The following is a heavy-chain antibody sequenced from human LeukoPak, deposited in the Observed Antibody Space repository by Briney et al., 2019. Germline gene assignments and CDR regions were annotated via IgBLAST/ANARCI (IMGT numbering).Heavy chain of an antibody. CDR1: GGTFSSYA. CDR3: ARALVDTAIKNAFDI. Sequence: ASVKVSCKASGGTFSSYAISWVRQAPGQGLEWMGRIIPILGIANYAQKFQGRVTITADKSTSTAYMELSSLRSEDTAVYYCARALVDTAIKNAFDIWGQGTMVTVSS. V-gene: IGHV1-69*04. CDR2: IIPILGIA. J-gene: IGHJ3*02. D-gene: IGHD5-18*01.